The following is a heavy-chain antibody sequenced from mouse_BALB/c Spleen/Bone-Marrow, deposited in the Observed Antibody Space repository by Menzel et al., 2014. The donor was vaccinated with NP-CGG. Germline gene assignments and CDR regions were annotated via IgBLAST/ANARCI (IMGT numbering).Heavy chain of an antibody. CDR3: ARRGFDNSYWYFGV. CDR2: ISSGGSHT. J-gene: IGHJ1*01. V-gene: IGHV5-6*02. CDR1: GFTFSSYG. Sequence: EVKVVDSGGDLVKPGGSLKLSCAASGFTFSSYGMSWVRQTPDKSLEWVATISSGGSHTYYPDSVKGRFTISRDNAKNTLYLQMSSLKSEDTAIYYCARRGFDNSYWYFGVWGAGTTVTVSS.